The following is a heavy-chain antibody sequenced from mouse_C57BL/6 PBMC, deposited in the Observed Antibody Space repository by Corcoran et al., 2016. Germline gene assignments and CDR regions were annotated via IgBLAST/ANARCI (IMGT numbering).Heavy chain of an antibody. V-gene: IGHV9-3*01. J-gene: IGHJ1*03. Sequence: QIQLVQSGPELKKHGKTHTISCQASGYTFPTYGQSWVKQAPGKGLKWMGWINTYSGVPTYADDFKGRFAFSLETSASTAYLQINNLKNEDTATYFCARRGDVDFDVLGTGTTVTV. CDR2: INTYSGVP. CDR1: GYTFPTYG. D-gene: IGHD3-3*01. CDR3: ARRGDVDFDV.